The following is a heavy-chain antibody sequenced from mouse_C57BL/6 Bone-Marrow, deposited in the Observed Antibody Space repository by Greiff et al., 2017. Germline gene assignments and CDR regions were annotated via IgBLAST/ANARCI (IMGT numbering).Heavy chain of an antibody. Sequence: QVQLKQPGAELVKPGASVQMSCKASGYTFTSYWITWVKQRPGQGLEWIGDIYPGSGSTNYNEKFTSKATLTVDTASSTAYMQLSSLTSEDSAVYYCARPDYSNYWYFDVWGTGTTVTVTS. J-gene: IGHJ1*03. CDR1: GYTFTSYW. V-gene: IGHV1-55*01. CDR2: IYPGSGST. CDR3: ARPDYSNYWYFDV. D-gene: IGHD2-5*01.